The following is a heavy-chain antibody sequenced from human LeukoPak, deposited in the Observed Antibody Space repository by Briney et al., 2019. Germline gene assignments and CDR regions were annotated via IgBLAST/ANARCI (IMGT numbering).Heavy chain of an antibody. CDR2: IRSKANSYAT. Sequence: GGSLRLSCAASGFTFSGSAIHWVRQASGKGLEWVGRIRSKANSYATAYAASVKGRFTISRDDSKNTAYLQMNSLKTEDTAVYHCTSWADSGNYYRGDNYWGQGTLVTVSS. D-gene: IGHD3-10*01. V-gene: IGHV3-73*01. J-gene: IGHJ4*02. CDR3: TSWADSGNYYRGDNY. CDR1: GFTFSGSA.